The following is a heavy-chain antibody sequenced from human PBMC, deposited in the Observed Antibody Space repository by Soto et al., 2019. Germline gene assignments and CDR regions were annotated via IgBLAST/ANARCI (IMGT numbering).Heavy chain of an antibody. CDR1: GDSVSSKNAA. CDR2: TYYRYKRNN. J-gene: IGHJ6*02. V-gene: IGHV6-1*01. CDR3: ARGHAGSMDV. Sequence: QTLSHPRAISGDSVSSKNAAWNWISQSPSRSLERLGRTYYRYKRNNNYAVYVKSRITINPDKTKNQFSLQVNSVTTEEMAVYFFARGHAGSMDVWGQGTPVTVSS.